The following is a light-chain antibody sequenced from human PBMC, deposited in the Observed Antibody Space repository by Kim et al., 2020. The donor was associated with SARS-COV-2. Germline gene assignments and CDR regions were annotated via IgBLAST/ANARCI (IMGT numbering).Light chain of an antibody. Sequence: QRVTISCPGSSSNIGAGYDVHWYQQLPGTAPKLLIHGNSNRPSGVPDRFSGSKSANSASLAITGLQAEDEADYYCQSYDSSLSGYVFGPGTKVTVL. V-gene: IGLV1-40*01. J-gene: IGLJ1*01. CDR3: QSYDSSLSGYV. CDR2: GNS. CDR1: SSNIGAGYD.